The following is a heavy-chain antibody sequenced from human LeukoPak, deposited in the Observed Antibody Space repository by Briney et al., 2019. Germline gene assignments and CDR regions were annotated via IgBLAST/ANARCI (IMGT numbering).Heavy chain of an antibody. Sequence: GGSLRLSCAASGFTVSSNYMSWVRQAPGKGLEWVSVIYSGGSTYYADSVKGRFTISRDNSKNTLYLQMNSLRAEDTAVYYCARDRGDLNWFDPRGQGTLVTVSS. J-gene: IGHJ5*02. D-gene: IGHD3-10*01. CDR3: ARDRGDLNWFDP. V-gene: IGHV3-66*01. CDR1: GFTVSSNY. CDR2: IYSGGST.